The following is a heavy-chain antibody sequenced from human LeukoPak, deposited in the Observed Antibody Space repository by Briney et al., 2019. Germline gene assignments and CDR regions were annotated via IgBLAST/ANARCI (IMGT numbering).Heavy chain of an antibody. Sequence: GGSLRLSCAASGFTFSSYSMNWVRQAPGKGLEWVSSISSSSSYIYYADSVRGRFTISRDNAENSLYLQMNSLRAEDTAVYYCASLDGDYVFDYWGQGTLVTVSS. CDR2: ISSSSSYI. J-gene: IGHJ4*02. CDR1: GFTFSSYS. CDR3: ASLDGDYVFDY. V-gene: IGHV3-21*01. D-gene: IGHD4-17*01.